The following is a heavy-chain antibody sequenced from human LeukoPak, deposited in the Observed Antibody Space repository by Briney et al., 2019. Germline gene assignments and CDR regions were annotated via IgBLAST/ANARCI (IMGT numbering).Heavy chain of an antibody. CDR2: ISSSSSTI. CDR1: GFTFSDYA. CDR3: ARDGIMITFGGVIALLDY. V-gene: IGHV3-48*02. J-gene: IGHJ4*02. D-gene: IGHD3-16*02. Sequence: GGSLRLSCATSGFTFSDYAMSWVHQAPGKGLEWVSYISSSSSTIYYADSVKGRFTISRDNAKNSLYLQMNSLRDEDTAVYYCARDGIMITFGGVIALLDYWGQGTLVTVSS.